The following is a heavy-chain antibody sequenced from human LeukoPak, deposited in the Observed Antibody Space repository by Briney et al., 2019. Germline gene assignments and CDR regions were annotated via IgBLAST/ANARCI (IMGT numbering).Heavy chain of an antibody. D-gene: IGHD6-19*01. V-gene: IGHV4-59*08. CDR1: GGSISSYY. J-gene: IGHJ4*02. CDR2: IYYSGST. CDR3: ALSGWYRSIDY. Sequence: SETLSLTCTVSGGSISSYYWSWIRQPPGKGLEWIGYIYYSGSTDYNPSLKSRVTISVDTSKNQFSLKLSSVTAADTAVYYCALSGWYRSIDYWGQGTLVTVSS.